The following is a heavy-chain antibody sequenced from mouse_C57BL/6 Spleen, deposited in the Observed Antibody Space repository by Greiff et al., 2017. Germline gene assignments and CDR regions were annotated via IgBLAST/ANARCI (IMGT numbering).Heavy chain of an antibody. Sequence: VQLQQSGPVLVKPGASVKMSCKASGYTFTDYYMNWVKQSHGKSLEWIGVINPYNGGTSYNQKFKGKATLTVDKSSSTAYMELNSLTSEDSAVYYCARGNYYGSSYGWYFDVWGTGTTVTVSS. V-gene: IGHV1-19*01. CDR2: INPYNGGT. J-gene: IGHJ1*03. CDR1: GYTFTDYY. D-gene: IGHD1-1*01. CDR3: ARGNYYGSSYGWYFDV.